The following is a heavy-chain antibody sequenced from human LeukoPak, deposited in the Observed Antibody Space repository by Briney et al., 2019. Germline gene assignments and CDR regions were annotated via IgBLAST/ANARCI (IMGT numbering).Heavy chain of an antibody. CDR2: ISVNGGAM. Sequence: GGSLRHSCAASGFTFSGYEMNGVRQAPGKGLEWMSYISVNGGAMHYADSVRGRFTTSRDDAKNSLYLHMNSLRVEDTAIYYCARKTYRLGAVGRDRYFLLWRGGPLIRVSS. CDR1: GFTFSGYE. D-gene: IGHD6-13*01. J-gene: IGHJ2*01. CDR3: ARKTYRLGAVGRDRYFLL. V-gene: IGHV3-48*03.